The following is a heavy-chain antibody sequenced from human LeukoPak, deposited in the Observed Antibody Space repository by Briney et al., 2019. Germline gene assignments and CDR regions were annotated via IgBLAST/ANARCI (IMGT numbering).Heavy chain of an antibody. V-gene: IGHV3-7*03. CDR3: TRENYVPDS. J-gene: IGHJ5*02. CDR2: ISDGGRAA. CDR1: GYRFSPYW. D-gene: IGHD3-10*02. Sequence: PGGSLRLSCAASGYRFSPYWMSWVRQTPGKELEWVASISDGGRAAYYGDSVRGRFTISRDDARNSLFLQMNGLRADDTAVYYCTRENYVPDSWGQGTLVTVSS.